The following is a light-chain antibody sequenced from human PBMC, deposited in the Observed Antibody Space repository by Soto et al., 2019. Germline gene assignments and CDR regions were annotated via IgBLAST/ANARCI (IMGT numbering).Light chain of an antibody. CDR3: QQYGKSPLT. Sequence: IVLTQSPGTLSLSPWERATLSCRASQSGSGSYLAWYQQKPGQAPRLLISGASRRATGIPDRFSGSGSGTDFTLTISSLEPEDFAVYYCQQYGKSPLTFGGGTKVDIK. J-gene: IGKJ4*01. CDR2: GAS. CDR1: QSGSGSY. V-gene: IGKV3-20*01.